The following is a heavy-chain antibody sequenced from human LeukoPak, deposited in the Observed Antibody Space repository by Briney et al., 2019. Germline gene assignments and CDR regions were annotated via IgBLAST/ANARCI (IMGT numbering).Heavy chain of an antibody. CDR1: GDSMTSSNHY. J-gene: IGHJ6*02. CDR2: IYYGGST. Sequence: SETLSLTCTVSGDSMTSSNHYWVWIRQPPGQGLEWIGSIYYGGSTYYKPSLKSRVTISQDTSKNQFSLKVNTVTAADTAVYHCARRSHCTGDSCYPVWGQGTTVTVSS. V-gene: IGHV4-39*01. CDR3: ARRSHCTGDSCYPV. D-gene: IGHD2-15*01.